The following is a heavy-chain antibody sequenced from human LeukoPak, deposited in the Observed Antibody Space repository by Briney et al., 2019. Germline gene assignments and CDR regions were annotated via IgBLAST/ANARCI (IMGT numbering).Heavy chain of an antibody. CDR3: AKVDVDFLTGYPLGAFDI. Sequence: SETLSLTCTVSGYSITSAYYWGWIRQPPGKGLEWIGSFFLKGSTYYNPSLKSRVTISVDTSKNQFSLKLSSVTAADTAVYYCAKVDVDFLTGYPLGAFDIWGQGTLVTVSS. J-gene: IGHJ3*02. V-gene: IGHV4-38-2*02. D-gene: IGHD3-9*01. CDR2: FFLKGST. CDR1: GYSITSAYY.